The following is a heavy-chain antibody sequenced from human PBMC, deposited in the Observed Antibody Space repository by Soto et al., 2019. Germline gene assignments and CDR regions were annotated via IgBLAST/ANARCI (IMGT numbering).Heavy chain of an antibody. J-gene: IGHJ6*02. Sequence: ETLSLTCTVSGGSISSSSYYWGWIRQPPGKGLEWIGSIYYSGSTYYNPSLKSRVTISVDTSKNQFSLKLSSVTAADTAVYYCARRGVYYYYYGMDVWGQGTTVTVSS. V-gene: IGHV4-39*01. CDR2: IYYSGST. CDR1: GGSISSSSYY. CDR3: ARRGVYYYYYGMDV.